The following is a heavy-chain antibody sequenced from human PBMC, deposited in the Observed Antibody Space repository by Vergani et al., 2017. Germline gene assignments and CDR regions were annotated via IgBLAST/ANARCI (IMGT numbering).Heavy chain of an antibody. D-gene: IGHD1-26*01. CDR2: INPSGGST. CDR3: ASSDTGIVGAPFDY. J-gene: IGHJ4*02. V-gene: IGHV1-46*03. CDR1: GYPFTSYY. Sequence: QVQLVQSGAEVKTPGASVKVSCKASGYPFTSYYMHCVRQAPGQGLEWMGIINPSGGSTSYAQKFQGRVTMTRDTSTSTVYMELSSLRSEDTAVYYCASSDTGIVGAPFDYWGQGTLVTVSS.